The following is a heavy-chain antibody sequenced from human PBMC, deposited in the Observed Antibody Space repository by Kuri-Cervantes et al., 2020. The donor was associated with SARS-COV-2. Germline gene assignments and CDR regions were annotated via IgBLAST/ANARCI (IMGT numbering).Heavy chain of an antibody. CDR1: GCSISSSSYY. V-gene: IGHV4-39*06. J-gene: IGHJ2*01. CDR3: ARFSGVGSGYYYDL. CDR2: IYYSGST. Sequence: GSLRLSCTVSGCSISSSSYYWGWIRQPPGKGLEWIGSIYYSGSTYYNPSLKSRVTISVDTSKNQFALKLSSVTAADTAVYYCARFSGVGSGYYYDLWGRGTLVTVSS. D-gene: IGHD3-3*01.